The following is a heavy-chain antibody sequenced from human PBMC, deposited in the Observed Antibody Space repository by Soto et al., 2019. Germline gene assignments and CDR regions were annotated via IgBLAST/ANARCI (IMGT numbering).Heavy chain of an antibody. CDR2: IYHSGST. Sequence: SETLSLTCAVSGGSISSGGYSWSWIRQPPGKGLEWIGYIYHSGSTYYNPSLKSRVTISVDRSKNQFSLKLSSVTAADTAVYYCAGKLWYYYDSSGYSYFDYWGQGTLVTVSS. V-gene: IGHV4-30-2*01. CDR1: GGSISSGGYS. D-gene: IGHD3-22*01. CDR3: AGKLWYYYDSSGYSYFDY. J-gene: IGHJ4*02.